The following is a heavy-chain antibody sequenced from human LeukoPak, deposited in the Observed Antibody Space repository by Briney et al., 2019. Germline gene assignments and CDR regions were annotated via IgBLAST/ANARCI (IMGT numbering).Heavy chain of an antibody. J-gene: IGHJ4*02. CDR2: INHSGST. CDR3: ARIRDEQQLVLNVDY. D-gene: IGHD6-13*01. Sequence: SETLSLTCAVYGGSFSGYYWSWIRQPPGKGLEWIGEINHSGSTNYNPSLKSRVTISVDTSKNQFSLKLSSVTAADTAVYYCARIRDEQQLVLNVDYWGQGTLVTVSS. CDR1: GGSFSGYY. V-gene: IGHV4-34*01.